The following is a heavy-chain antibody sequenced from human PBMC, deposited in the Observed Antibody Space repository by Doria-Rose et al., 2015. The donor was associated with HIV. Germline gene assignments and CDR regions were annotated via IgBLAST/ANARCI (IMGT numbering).Heavy chain of an antibody. CDR1: GGTLNNYA. Sequence: QVQLVQSGSEVKKPGSSVKVSCKASGGTLNNYAISWVRQAPGQGLEWMGGIIPIFGPANHAQKLQGRVTITADKSTSTAYMEPSSLRSEDTAVYYCALIRTGYSSGWYDMRWYFDLWGRGTLVTVSS. D-gene: IGHD6-19*01. CDR3: ALIRTGYSSGWYDMRWYFDL. V-gene: IGHV1-69*14. J-gene: IGHJ2*01. CDR2: IIPIFGPA.